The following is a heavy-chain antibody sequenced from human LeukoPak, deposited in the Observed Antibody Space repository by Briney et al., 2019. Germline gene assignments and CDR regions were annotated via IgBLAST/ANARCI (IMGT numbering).Heavy chain of an antibody. J-gene: IGHJ4*02. CDR3: AREVAFYSSGPFDY. CDR2: ISGSDGST. Sequence: GGSLRLSCAASGFTFSSYAMSWVRQAPGKGLEWVSAISGSDGSTYYADSVKGRFTISRDNSKNTLYLQMNSLRAEDTAVYYCAREVAFYSSGPFDYWGQGTLVTVSS. D-gene: IGHD6-19*01. V-gene: IGHV3-23*01. CDR1: GFTFSSYA.